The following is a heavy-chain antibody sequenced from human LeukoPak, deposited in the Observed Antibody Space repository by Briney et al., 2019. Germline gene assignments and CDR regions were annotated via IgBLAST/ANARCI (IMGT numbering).Heavy chain of an antibody. V-gene: IGHV1-8*03. CDR3: TVQSDYDSSGYYYI. CDR1: GYTFTSYD. J-gene: IGHJ4*02. Sequence: ASVKVSCKASGYTFTSYDINWVQQATGQGLEWMGWMNPNSGNTGYAQKFQGRVTITRNTSISTAYMELSSLRSEDTAVYYCTVQSDYDSSGYYYIWGQGALVTVSS. CDR2: MNPNSGNT. D-gene: IGHD3-22*01.